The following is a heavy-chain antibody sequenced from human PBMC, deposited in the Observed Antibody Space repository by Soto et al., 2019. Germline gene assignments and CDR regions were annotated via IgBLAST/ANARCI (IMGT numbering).Heavy chain of an antibody. Sequence: SVKVSCKAAGGTFSSYAISWVRQAPGQGLEWMGGIIPIFGTANYAQKFQGRVTITADESTSTAYMELSSLRSEDTAVYYCARRLGLLERRWLNSFHLCGPGPLVTVSS. CDR1: GGTFSSYA. CDR2: IIPIFGTA. V-gene: IGHV1-69*13. D-gene: IGHD1-1*01. CDR3: ARRLGLLERRWLNSFHL. J-gene: IGHJ5*02.